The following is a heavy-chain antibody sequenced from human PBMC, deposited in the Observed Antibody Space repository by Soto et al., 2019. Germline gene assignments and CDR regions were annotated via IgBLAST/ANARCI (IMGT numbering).Heavy chain of an antibody. J-gene: IGHJ4*02. Sequence: SETLSLTCSVSGGSIRSFSWSWIRQPPGRGLEWIGYIYNSGSTNYNPSLKSRAAISVDTSKNQFSLTLTSVTAADTAVYYFAIISERYYYGSGSYFHYFDYWGQGTLVTVFS. V-gene: IGHV4-4*09. CDR3: AIISERYYYGSGSYFHYFDY. CDR1: GGSIRSFS. D-gene: IGHD3-10*01. CDR2: IYNSGST.